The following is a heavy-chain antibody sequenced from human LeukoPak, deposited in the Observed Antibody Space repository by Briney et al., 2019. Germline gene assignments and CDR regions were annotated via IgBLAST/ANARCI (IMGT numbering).Heavy chain of an antibody. Sequence: GGSLRLSCAASGFTFSSYAMSWVRQAPGKGLEWVSAISGSGGSTYYADSVKGLFTISRDNSKNTLYLQMNSLRAEDTAVYYCAKDPTDYGDYDWYFDLWGRGTLVTVSS. V-gene: IGHV3-23*01. J-gene: IGHJ2*01. CDR1: GFTFSSYA. D-gene: IGHD4-17*01. CDR3: AKDPTDYGDYDWYFDL. CDR2: ISGSGGST.